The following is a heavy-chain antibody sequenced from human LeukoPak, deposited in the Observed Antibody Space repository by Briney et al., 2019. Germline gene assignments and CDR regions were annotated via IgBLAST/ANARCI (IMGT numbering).Heavy chain of an antibody. CDR2: IKSKTDGGTT. V-gene: IGHV3-15*01. CDR1: GFTFSNAW. CDR3: TTTPNVLLWFGEFDY. Sequence: PGGSLRLSCAASGFTFSNAWMSWVRQAPGKGLEWVGRIKSKTDGGTTDYAAPVKGRFTISRDDSKNTLYLQMNSLKTEDTAVYYCTTTPNVLLWFGEFDYWGQGTLVTVSS. J-gene: IGHJ4*02. D-gene: IGHD3-10*01.